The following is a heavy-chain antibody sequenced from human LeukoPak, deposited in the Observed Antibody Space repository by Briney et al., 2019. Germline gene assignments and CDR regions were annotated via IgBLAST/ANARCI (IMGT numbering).Heavy chain of an antibody. D-gene: IGHD3-10*01. J-gene: IGHJ6*03. CDR2: IYYSGST. Sequence: PSETLSLTCTVSGGSISSSSYYWGWIRQPPGKGLEWIGSIYYSGSTYYNPSLKSRVTISVDTSKNQFSLKLSSVTAADTAVYYCARIDIGESYYYYYMDVWGKGTTVTISS. V-gene: IGHV4-39*01. CDR3: ARIDIGESYYYYYMDV. CDR1: GGSISSSSYY.